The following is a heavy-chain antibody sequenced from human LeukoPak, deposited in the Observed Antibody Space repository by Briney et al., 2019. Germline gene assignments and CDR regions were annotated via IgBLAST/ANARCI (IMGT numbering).Heavy chain of an antibody. CDR1: GFTFSSYA. Sequence: PGGSLRLSCAASGFTFSSYAMSWVRQAPGKGLEWVSAISGSGGSTYYADSVKGRFTISRDNSKNTLYLQMNSLRAEDTAVYYCAKEKDPYSNLRAYNWLDPWGQGTLVTVSS. CDR2: ISGSGGST. J-gene: IGHJ5*02. V-gene: IGHV3-23*01. CDR3: AKEKDPYSNLRAYNWLDP. D-gene: IGHD4-11*01.